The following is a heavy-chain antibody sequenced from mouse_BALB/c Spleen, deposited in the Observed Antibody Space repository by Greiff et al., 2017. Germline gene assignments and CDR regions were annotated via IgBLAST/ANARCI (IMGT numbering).Heavy chain of an antibody. V-gene: IGHV1-20*02. D-gene: IGHD2-9*01. Sequence: EVQLQQSGPELVKPGASVKISCKASGYSFTGYFMNWVMQSHGKSLEWIGRINPYNGDTFYNQKFKGKATLTVDKSSSTAHMELRSLASEDSAVYYCATYYGYDEDYAMDYWGQGTSVTVSS. CDR1: GYSFTGYF. CDR3: ATYYGYDEDYAMDY. J-gene: IGHJ4*01. CDR2: INPYNGDT.